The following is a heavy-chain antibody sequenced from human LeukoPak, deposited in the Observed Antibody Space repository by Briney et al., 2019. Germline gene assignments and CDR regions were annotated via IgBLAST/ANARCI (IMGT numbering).Heavy chain of an antibody. CDR3: ARHHSNLVGASDFDY. CDR1: GASISSYY. CDR2: IYYSGST. Sequence: SETLSLTCTASGASISSYYWSWIRQPPGKGLEWIGYIYYSGSTNYNPSLKSRVTISVDTSKNQFSLKLSSVTAADTAVYYCARHHSNLVGASDFDYWGQGTLVTVSS. J-gene: IGHJ4*02. D-gene: IGHD1-26*01. V-gene: IGHV4-59*08.